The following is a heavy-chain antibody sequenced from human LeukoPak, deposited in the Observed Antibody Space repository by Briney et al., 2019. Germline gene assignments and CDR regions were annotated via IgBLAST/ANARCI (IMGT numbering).Heavy chain of an antibody. D-gene: IGHD3-3*01. Sequence: ASVKVSCKPSGYTFSAYYLHWVRQAPGQGLEWMAWINPKNGGTDYAPKFRGRVTLTRAPSSSTVYMEVNRLRSDDTAVYYCARVGMTTFGVVMYAFDMWGQGTVVTVTS. CDR1: GYTFSAYY. V-gene: IGHV1-2*02. CDR3: ARVGMTTFGVVMYAFDM. J-gene: IGHJ3*02. CDR2: INPKNGGT.